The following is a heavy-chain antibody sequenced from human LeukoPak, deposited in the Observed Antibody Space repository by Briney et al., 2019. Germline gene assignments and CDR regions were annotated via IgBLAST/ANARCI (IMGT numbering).Heavy chain of an antibody. CDR1: GGSISSYY. Sequence: SETLSLTCTVSGGSISSYYWSWIRQPPGKGLEWNGCIYYSGSTNYNPSLKSRVTISVDTSKNQFSLKLSSVTAADTAVYYCARDWVRDGYNADAFDIWGQGTMVTVSS. D-gene: IGHD5-24*01. J-gene: IGHJ3*02. V-gene: IGHV4-59*01. CDR3: ARDWVRDGYNADAFDI. CDR2: IYYSGST.